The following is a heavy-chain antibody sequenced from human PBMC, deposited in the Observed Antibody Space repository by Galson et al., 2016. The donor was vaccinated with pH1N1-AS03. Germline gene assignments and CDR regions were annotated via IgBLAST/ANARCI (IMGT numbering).Heavy chain of an antibody. CDR3: ARDGPGIVRANAH. V-gene: IGHV1-69*13. J-gene: IGHJ1*01. CDR2: IIPIFGKP. Sequence: SVKVSCKASGGSFSSYASTWVRLAPGQGLEWMGGIIPIFGKPQYAQKFQGRVTITADESTTTVYMDLSSLISDDTAMYYCARDGPGIVRANAHWGQGTLVTVSS. CDR1: GGSFSSYA. D-gene: IGHD1-14*01.